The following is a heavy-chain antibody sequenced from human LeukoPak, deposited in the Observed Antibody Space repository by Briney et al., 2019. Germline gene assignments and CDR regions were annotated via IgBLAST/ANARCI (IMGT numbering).Heavy chain of an antibody. Sequence: PSETLSLTCTVSGGSISSYYWSWIRQPPGKGLEWIGYIYYSGSTNYNPSLKSRVTISVDTSKNQFSLKLSSVTAADTAVYYCARRNIFSWFDPWGQGTLVTVSS. CDR2: IYYSGST. V-gene: IGHV4-59*08. D-gene: IGHD2/OR15-2a*01. J-gene: IGHJ5*02. CDR1: GGSISSYY. CDR3: ARRNIFSWFDP.